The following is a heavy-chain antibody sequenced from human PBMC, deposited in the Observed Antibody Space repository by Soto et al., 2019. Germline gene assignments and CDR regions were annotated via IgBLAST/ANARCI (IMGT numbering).Heavy chain of an antibody. J-gene: IGHJ6*02. CDR3: ARGLGGRMDD. Sequence: QVQLVQSGAEVKKPGSSVRVSCKASGTIFSSYTISWVRQAPGQGLEWMGRIIPILGETNSAQKFQDRVTLTADKSTNTAYIELNSLRLEDTAVYYCARGLGGRMDDWGQGTKVTVSS. CDR2: IIPILGET. V-gene: IGHV1-69*08. D-gene: IGHD3-16*01. CDR1: GTIFSSYT.